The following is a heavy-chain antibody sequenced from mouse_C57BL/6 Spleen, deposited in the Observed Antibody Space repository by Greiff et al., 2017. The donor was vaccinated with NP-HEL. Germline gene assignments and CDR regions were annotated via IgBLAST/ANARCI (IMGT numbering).Heavy chain of an antibody. J-gene: IGHJ1*03. CDR1: GFTFSSYA. V-gene: IGHV5-9-1*02. CDR3: TREGTTVVATPYWYFDV. CDR2: ISSGGDYI. Sequence: EVKLMESGEGLVKPGGSLKLSCAASGFTFSSYAMSWVRQTPEKRLEWVAYISSGGDYIYYADTVKGRFTISRDNARNTLYLQMSSLKSEDTAMYYCTREGTTVVATPYWYFDVWGTGTTVTVSS. D-gene: IGHD1-1*01.